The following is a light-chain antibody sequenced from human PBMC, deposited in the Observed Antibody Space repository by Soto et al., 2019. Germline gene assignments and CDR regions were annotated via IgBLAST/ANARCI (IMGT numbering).Light chain of an antibody. V-gene: IGKV3-11*01. Sequence: EIVLTQSPATPSLAPGERATLPCRASQSVRSYLAWYQQKPGQAPRLLIYDATARATGIPVRFSGSGSGTDFTLTISSLEPEDFAVYYCQQRGDWPLTFGGGTKVDIK. J-gene: IGKJ4*01. CDR3: QQRGDWPLT. CDR1: QSVRSY. CDR2: DAT.